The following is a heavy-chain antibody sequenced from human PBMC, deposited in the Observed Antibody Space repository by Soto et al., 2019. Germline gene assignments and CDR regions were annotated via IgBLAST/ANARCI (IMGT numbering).Heavy chain of an antibody. V-gene: IGHV4-39*01. CDR3: AKDRNYYDSRNWFDP. Sequence: SETLSLTCSVPAAYIRATNFYWGWIRQPPGKGLEWIGSFHYNGDTYSNPSLETRLTMSVDTSESQLSLILTSVTAADTAVYYCAKDRNYYDSRNWFDPWGQGTLVTVSS. CDR1: AAYIRATNFY. CDR2: FHYNGDT. D-gene: IGHD3-22*01. J-gene: IGHJ5*02.